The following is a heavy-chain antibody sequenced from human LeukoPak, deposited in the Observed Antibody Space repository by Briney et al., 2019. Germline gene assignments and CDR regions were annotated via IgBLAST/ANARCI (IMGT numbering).Heavy chain of an antibody. D-gene: IGHD3-22*01. CDR3: ARLGSKGWLLLGSYNWFDP. CDR2: IYSSGST. Sequence: SETLSLTCTVSGYSISSGYYWGWIRQPPGKGLEWIGNIYSSGSTYYNASLQSRVTISIDTSKNQFSLKLSSVTAADTAVYYCARLGSKGWLLLGSYNWFDPWGQGTLVTVSS. V-gene: IGHV4-38-2*02. J-gene: IGHJ5*02. CDR1: GYSISSGYY.